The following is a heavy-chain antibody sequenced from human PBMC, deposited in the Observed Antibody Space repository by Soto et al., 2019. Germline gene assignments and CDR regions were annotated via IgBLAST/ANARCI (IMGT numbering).Heavy chain of an antibody. J-gene: IGHJ4*02. D-gene: IGHD6-19*01. Sequence: ASVRVSCKASGYTFTGYYMHWVRQAPGQGLEWMGWINPNSGGTNYAQKFQGWVTMTRDTSISTAYMELSRLRSDDTAVYYCARGNSSVWYVLFDYWGQVTPVTFSS. CDR1: GYTFTGYY. CDR2: INPNSGGT. V-gene: IGHV1-2*04. CDR3: ARGNSSVWYVLFDY.